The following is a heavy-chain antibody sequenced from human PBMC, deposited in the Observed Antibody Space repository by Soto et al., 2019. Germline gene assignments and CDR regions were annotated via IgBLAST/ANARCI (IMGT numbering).Heavy chain of an antibody. Sequence: QSTLKESGPTLVKPTQTLTLTCTFSGFSLSTSGVGVGWIRQPPGKALEWLALIYWNDDKRYSPSLKSRLTIAKDPSNNRVVLTMTNMDPVDTATYYCAHSLSAAASWYFDYWGQGTLVTVFS. CDR2: IYWNDDK. CDR1: GFSLSTSGVG. CDR3: AHSLSAAASWYFDY. V-gene: IGHV2-5*01. J-gene: IGHJ4*02. D-gene: IGHD2-2*01.